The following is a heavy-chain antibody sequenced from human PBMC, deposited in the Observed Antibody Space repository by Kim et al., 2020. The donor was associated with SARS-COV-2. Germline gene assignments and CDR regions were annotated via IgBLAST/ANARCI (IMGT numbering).Heavy chain of an antibody. CDR1: GGTFSSYA. CDR3: ARDRLSCSSTSCNGPGNY. Sequence: SVKVSCKASGGTFSSYAISWVRQAPGQGLEWMGGIIPIFGTANYAQKFQGRVTITADESTSTAYMELSSLRSEDTAVYYCARDRLSCSSTSCNGPGNYWGQGTLVTVSS. CDR2: IIPIFGTA. J-gene: IGHJ4*02. V-gene: IGHV1-69*13. D-gene: IGHD2-2*01.